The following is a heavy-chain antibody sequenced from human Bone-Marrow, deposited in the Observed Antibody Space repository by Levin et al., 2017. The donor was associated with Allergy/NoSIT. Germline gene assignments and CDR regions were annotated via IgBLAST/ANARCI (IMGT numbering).Heavy chain of an antibody. CDR3: AKGRRESSSWHFDY. V-gene: IGHV3-23*01. CDR2: VIGSGGTT. J-gene: IGHJ4*02. Sequence: GESLKISCVASGFTFSSYAMSWVRQAPGKGLEWVSAVIGSGGTTYYADSVKGRFTISRDNFQNTLYLRMSGLRAEDTAIYYCAKGRRESSSWHFDYWGQGSLVTVSS. D-gene: IGHD6-19*01. CDR1: GFTFSSYA.